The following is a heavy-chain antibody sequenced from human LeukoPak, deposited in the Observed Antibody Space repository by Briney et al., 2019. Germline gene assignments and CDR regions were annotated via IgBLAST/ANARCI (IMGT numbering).Heavy chain of an antibody. CDR3: AKDGEITFGGVMIGYFDY. Sequence: GGSLRLSCAASGFTFSSYGMHWVRQAPGKGLEWVAFIRYDGSNKYYADSVKGRFTISIDNSKNTLYLQMNSLRAEDTAVYYCAKDGEITFGGVMIGYFDYWGQGTLVTVSS. V-gene: IGHV3-30*02. J-gene: IGHJ4*02. CDR1: GFTFSSYG. CDR2: IRYDGSNK. D-gene: IGHD3-16*01.